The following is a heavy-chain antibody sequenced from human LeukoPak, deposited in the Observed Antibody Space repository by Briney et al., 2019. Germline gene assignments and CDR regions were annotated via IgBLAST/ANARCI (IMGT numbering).Heavy chain of an antibody. CDR2: IYYSGST. J-gene: IGHJ5*02. V-gene: IGHV4-61*05. Sequence: PSETLSLTCTVSGGSISSSSYYWGWIRQPPGKGLEWIGYIYYSGSTNYNPSLKSRVTISVDTSKNQFSLKLSSVTAADTAVYYCARNTNYYGSGSYDDNWFDPWGQGTLVTVSS. CDR3: ARNTNYYGSGSYDDNWFDP. D-gene: IGHD3-10*01. CDR1: GGSISSSSYY.